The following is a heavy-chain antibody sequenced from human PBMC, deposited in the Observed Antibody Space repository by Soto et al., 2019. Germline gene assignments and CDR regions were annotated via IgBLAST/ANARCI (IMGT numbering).Heavy chain of an antibody. V-gene: IGHV3-30*18. CDR2: ISYDGSNK. CDR3: AKVGLTGTTYLQDY. D-gene: IGHD1-7*01. Sequence: QVQLVESGGGVVQPGRSLRLSGAASGFTFSSYGMHWVREAPGKGLEWVAVISYDGSNKYYADSVKGRFTISRDNSKNTLYLQMNSLRAEDTAVYYCAKVGLTGTTYLQDYWGQGTLVTVSS. CDR1: GFTFSSYG. J-gene: IGHJ4*02.